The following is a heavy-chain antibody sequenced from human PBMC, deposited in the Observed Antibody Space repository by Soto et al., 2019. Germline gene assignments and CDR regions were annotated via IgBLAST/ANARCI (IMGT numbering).Heavy chain of an antibody. D-gene: IGHD5-18*01. Sequence: GGSLRLSCAASGFDFRKYAMHWVRHSPGKGPEWVAITSDDGDIQYYADSVKGRFTISRDNSKNTLYLQMTTLRSEDAAVYFCARAVDAAMDPLDYWGQGTLVTVSS. CDR2: TSDDGDIQ. CDR1: GFDFRKYA. J-gene: IGHJ4*02. V-gene: IGHV3-30-3*01. CDR3: ARAVDAAMDPLDY.